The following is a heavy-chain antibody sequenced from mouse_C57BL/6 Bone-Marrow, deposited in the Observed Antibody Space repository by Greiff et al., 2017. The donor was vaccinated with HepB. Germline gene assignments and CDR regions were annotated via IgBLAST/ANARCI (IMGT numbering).Heavy chain of an antibody. CDR2: ISNGGGST. D-gene: IGHD1-1*01. J-gene: IGHJ3*01. V-gene: IGHV5-12*01. CDR3: PGHLSSPFAY. Sequence: EVNVVESGGGLVQPGGSLKLSCAASGFTFSDYYMYWVRQTPEKRLEWVAYISNGGGSTYYPDTVKGRFTISRDNAKNTLYMQMSRLKSEDTAMFYCPGHLSSPFAYWGQGTLVTVSA. CDR1: GFTFSDYY.